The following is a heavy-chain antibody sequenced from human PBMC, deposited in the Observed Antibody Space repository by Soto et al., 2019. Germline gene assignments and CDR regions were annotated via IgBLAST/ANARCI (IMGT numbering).Heavy chain of an antibody. CDR2: ISWNSGSI. CDR1: GFTFDDYA. J-gene: IGHJ3*02. V-gene: IGHV3-9*01. Sequence: EVQLVESGGGLVQPGRSLRLSCAASGFTFDDYAMHWVRQAPGKGLEWVSGISWNSGSIGYADSVKGRFTISRDNAKNSLYLQMISLRAEDTALYYCAKGMASSSWYGAFDIRGQGTMVTVSS. CDR3: AKGMASSSWYGAFDI. D-gene: IGHD6-13*01.